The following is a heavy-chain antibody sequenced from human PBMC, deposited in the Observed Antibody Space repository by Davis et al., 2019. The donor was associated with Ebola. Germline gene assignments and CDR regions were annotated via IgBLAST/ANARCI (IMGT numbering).Heavy chain of an antibody. J-gene: IGHJ6*02. CDR1: GYTFTGYY. Sequence: AASVTVSCKASGYTFTGYYMHWVRQAPGQGLEWMGRINPNSGGTNYAQKLQGRVTMTTDTSTSTAYMELRSLRSDDTAVYYCAREKTLNWNFIYGMDVWGQGTTVTVSS. CDR2: INPNSGGT. V-gene: IGHV1-2*06. CDR3: AREKTLNWNFIYGMDV. D-gene: IGHD1-1*01.